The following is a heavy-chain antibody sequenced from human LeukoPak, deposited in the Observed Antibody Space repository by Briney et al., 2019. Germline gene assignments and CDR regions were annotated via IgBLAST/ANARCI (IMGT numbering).Heavy chain of an antibody. J-gene: IGHJ4*02. D-gene: IGHD3-9*01. CDR3: ARRDYDILTGYYRSYYDSSGPIGY. CDR1: GVSISSYY. Sequence: PSETLSLTGTVSGVSISSYYWSWIRQPAGKGLEWIGRIYATGSTNYNPSLKSRVTMSVDTSKNQFSLQLSSVTAADTAVYYCARRDYDILTGYYRSYYDSSGPIGYWGQGTLVTVSS. CDR2: IYATGST. V-gene: IGHV4-4*07.